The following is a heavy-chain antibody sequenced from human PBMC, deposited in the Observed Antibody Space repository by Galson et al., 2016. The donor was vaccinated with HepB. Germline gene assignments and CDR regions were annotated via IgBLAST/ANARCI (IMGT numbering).Heavy chain of an antibody. J-gene: IGHJ5*02. CDR3: AKRGSPTPFDP. CDR2: IYPSGIT. V-gene: IGHV4-30-2*01. CDR1: GGSISDGYYS. Sequence: TLSLTCAVSGGSISDGYYSWAWIRQPPGKGLEWICYIYPSGITYYSPSLEGRVTISVDRSKHQFSLNLPSVTDADTAVYYCAKRGSPTPFDPWGQGILVTVSS.